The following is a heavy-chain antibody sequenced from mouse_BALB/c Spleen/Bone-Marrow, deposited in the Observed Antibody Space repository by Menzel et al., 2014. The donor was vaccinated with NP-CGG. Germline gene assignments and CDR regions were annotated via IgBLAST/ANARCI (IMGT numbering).Heavy chain of an antibody. CDR3: ARGTGYYFDY. Sequence: EVKLVESGPSLVKPSQTLSLTCSVTGVSITNAYWNWIRKFPGNKIDYMGYISYSGNTYYNPSLKSRISITRDTSKNQFYLQLNSVTTEDTATYFCARGTGYYFDYWGQGTTLTVSS. CDR1: GVSITNAY. CDR2: ISYSGNT. V-gene: IGHV3-8*02. D-gene: IGHD3-3*01. J-gene: IGHJ2*01.